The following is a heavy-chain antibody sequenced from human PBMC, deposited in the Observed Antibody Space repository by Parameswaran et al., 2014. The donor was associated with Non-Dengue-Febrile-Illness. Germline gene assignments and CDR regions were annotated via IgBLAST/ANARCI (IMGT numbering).Heavy chain of an antibody. V-gene: IGHV3-30-3*01. Sequence: VRQMPGKGLEWVAVISYDGSNKYYADSVKGRFTISRDNSKNTLYLQMNSLRAEDTAVYYCARGPQNVDIVATMLGAFDIWGQGTMVTVSS. D-gene: IGHD5-12*01. CDR2: ISYDGSNK. J-gene: IGHJ3*02. CDR3: ARGPQNVDIVATMLGAFDI.